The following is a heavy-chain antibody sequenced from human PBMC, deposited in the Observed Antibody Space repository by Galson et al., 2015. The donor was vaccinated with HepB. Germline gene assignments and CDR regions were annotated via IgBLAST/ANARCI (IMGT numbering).Heavy chain of an antibody. J-gene: IGHJ6*02. CDR2: IWYDGSNE. CDR3: ARSVYQLPPPVRFGMDV. CDR1: GFSFSNYG. Sequence: YLRLSCAASGFSFSNYGMHWVRQAPGKGLEWVALIWYDGSNEYYADSVKGRFTISRDNSQRTLHLQMNSLRAEDTAVYYCARSVYQLPPPVRFGMDVWGQGTTVTVSS. V-gene: IGHV3-33*01. D-gene: IGHD2-2*01.